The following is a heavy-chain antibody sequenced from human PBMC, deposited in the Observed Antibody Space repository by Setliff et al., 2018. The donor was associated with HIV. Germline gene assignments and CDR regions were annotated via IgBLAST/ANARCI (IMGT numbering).Heavy chain of an antibody. CDR1: GFTFSSYA. CDR2: ISYDGSNK. D-gene: IGHD3-3*01. J-gene: IGHJ6*02. Sequence: GGPLRLSCAASGFTFSSYAMHWVRQAPGKGLEWVAVISYDGSNKYYADSVKGRFTISRDNSKNTLYLQMNSLRAEDTAVYYCARDVPYKDPTEDFWSGYYSSGYYYGMDVWGQGTTVTVSS. CDR3: ARDVPYKDPTEDFWSGYYSSGYYYGMDV. V-gene: IGHV3-30*04.